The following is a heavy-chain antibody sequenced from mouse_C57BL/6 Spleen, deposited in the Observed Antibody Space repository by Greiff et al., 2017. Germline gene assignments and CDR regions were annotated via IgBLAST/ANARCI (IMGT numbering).Heavy chain of an antibody. CDR1: GYTFTDYY. D-gene: IGHD2-3*01. CDR3: ASGGYYPGY. Sequence: EVQLQQSGPELVKPGASVKISCKASGYTFTDYYMNWVKQSHGKSLEWIGDINPNNGGTSYNQKFKGKATLTVDKSSSTAYMELRSLTSEDSAVYYCASGGYYPGYWGQGTTLTVSS. CDR2: INPNNGGT. J-gene: IGHJ2*01. V-gene: IGHV1-26*01.